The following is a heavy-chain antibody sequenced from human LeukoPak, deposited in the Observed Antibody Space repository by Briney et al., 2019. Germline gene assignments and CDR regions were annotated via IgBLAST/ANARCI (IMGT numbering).Heavy chain of an antibody. CDR1: GFTFSSYA. Sequence: PGRSLRLSCAASGFTFSSYAMHWVRQAPGKGLEWVAVISYDGSNKYYADSVKGRFTISRDNSKNTLYLQMNSLRAEDSAVYYCASPYGSGSYYAYWGQGTLVTVSS. V-gene: IGHV3-30-3*01. J-gene: IGHJ4*02. CDR2: ISYDGSNK. CDR3: ASPYGSGSYYAY. D-gene: IGHD3-10*01.